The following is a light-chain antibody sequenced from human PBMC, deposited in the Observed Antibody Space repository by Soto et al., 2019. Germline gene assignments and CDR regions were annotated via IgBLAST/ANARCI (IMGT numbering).Light chain of an antibody. J-gene: IGKJ1*01. V-gene: IGKV1-5*03. Sequence: DIQMTQSPSTLSASVGDRVTITCRASQSISSWLAWYQQKPGKAPRLLIYKASSLESGVPSRFSGSGSGTEFTLTTSSLQPDDFATYYCQQYNSYSWPFGQGTKVDIK. CDR1: QSISSW. CDR2: KAS. CDR3: QQYNSYSWP.